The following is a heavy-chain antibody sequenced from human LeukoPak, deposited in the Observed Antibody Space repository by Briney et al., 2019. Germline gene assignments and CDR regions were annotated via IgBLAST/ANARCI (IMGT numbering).Heavy chain of an antibody. Sequence: SGGSLRLSCSASGFAFSTYLMHWVRQAPGKGLEWVAVISYDGSNKYYADSVKGRFTISRDNSKNTLYLQMNSLRAEDTAVYYCAKDGAYYYDSSGYYIFDYWGQGTLVTVSS. V-gene: IGHV3-30*18. CDR3: AKDGAYYYDSSGYYIFDY. CDR2: ISYDGSNK. J-gene: IGHJ4*02. D-gene: IGHD3-22*01. CDR1: GFAFSTYL.